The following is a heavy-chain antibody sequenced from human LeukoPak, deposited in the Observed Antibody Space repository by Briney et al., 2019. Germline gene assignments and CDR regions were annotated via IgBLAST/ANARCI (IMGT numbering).Heavy chain of an antibody. Sequence: ASVKVSCKASGYTFTSYGISWVRQAPGQGLECMGWISAYNGNTNYAQKLQGRVTMSTDTSTSTAYMELRSLRSDDTAVYYCARSRYGSGSYYNPYYYYGMDVWGQGTTVTVSS. CDR2: ISAYNGNT. V-gene: IGHV1-18*01. J-gene: IGHJ6*02. CDR1: GYTFTSYG. CDR3: ARSRYGSGSYYNPYYYYGMDV. D-gene: IGHD3-10*01.